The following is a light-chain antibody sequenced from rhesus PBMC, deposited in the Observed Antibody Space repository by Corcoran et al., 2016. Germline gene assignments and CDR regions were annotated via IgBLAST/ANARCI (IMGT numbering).Light chain of an antibody. J-gene: IGKJ1*01. CDR2: AAS. CDR1: QTISSY. CDR3: QQHNSHPRT. V-gene: IGKV1-44*03. Sequence: DIQMTQSPSSLSASVGARVTITCRASQTISSYLDWYEQQPGKVPKFLIYAASTLQSGVPSRVTRSGSGTAITLAISSLQPEDFATYYCQQHNSHPRTFGQGTKVEIK.